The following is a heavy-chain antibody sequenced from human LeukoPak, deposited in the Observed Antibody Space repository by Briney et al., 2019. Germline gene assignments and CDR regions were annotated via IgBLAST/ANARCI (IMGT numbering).Heavy chain of an antibody. Sequence: PSETLSLTCAVYGGSFSGYYWSWIRQPPGKGLEWIGSISYSGSPSYNPSLKSRVTISVDTSKNQLSLRLSSVTAADTAVYCCARPSSSGSYYYWGQGTLVTVS. D-gene: IGHD1-26*01. CDR3: ARPSSSGSYYY. J-gene: IGHJ4*02. CDR2: ISYSGSP. V-gene: IGHV4-34*01. CDR1: GGSFSGYY.